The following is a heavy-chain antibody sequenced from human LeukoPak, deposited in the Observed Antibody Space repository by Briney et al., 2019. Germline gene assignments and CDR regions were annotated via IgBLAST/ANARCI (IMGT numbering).Heavy chain of an antibody. J-gene: IGHJ4*02. CDR2: INPNSGGT. D-gene: IGHD3-9*01. CDR3: ARGEGVRYPALPPGDY. Sequence: ASVKDSCKASGYTFTDYYMHWVRLVPGQGLEWMGWINPNSGGTNYAQKFQGRVAMTRDTSISTAYMELSRLTYDDTAVYYCARGEGVRYPALPPGDYWGQGTLVTVSS. V-gene: IGHV1-2*02. CDR1: GYTFTDYY.